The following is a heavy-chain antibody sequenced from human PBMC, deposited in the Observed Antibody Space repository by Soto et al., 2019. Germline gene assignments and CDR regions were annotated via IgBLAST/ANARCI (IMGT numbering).Heavy chain of an antibody. D-gene: IGHD3-16*01. J-gene: IGHJ5*02. CDR1: GFTFSGYA. CDR2: ISGSGGST. CDR3: EKEGGDYVWGSYSYNWFDP. V-gene: IGHV3-23*01. Sequence: GSLILSCAASGFTFSGYAMSWVRQAPGKGLEWVSAISGSGGSTYYADSVKGRFTISRDNSKNTLYLQMNSLRAEDTAVYYCEKEGGDYVWGSYSYNWFDPWGQGTLVTVSS.